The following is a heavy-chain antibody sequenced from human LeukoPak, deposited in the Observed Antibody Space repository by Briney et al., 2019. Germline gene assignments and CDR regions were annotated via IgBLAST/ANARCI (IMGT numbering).Heavy chain of an antibody. V-gene: IGHV3-21*01. Sequence: GGSLRLSCAASGFTFSSYSMNWVRQAPGKGLEWVSSISSSSYIYYADSVKGRFTISRDNAKNSLYLQMNSLRAEDTAVYYCARMGLGIDAFDIWGQGTMVTVSS. CDR2: ISSSSYI. J-gene: IGHJ3*02. D-gene: IGHD7-27*01. CDR3: ARMGLGIDAFDI. CDR1: GFTFSSYS.